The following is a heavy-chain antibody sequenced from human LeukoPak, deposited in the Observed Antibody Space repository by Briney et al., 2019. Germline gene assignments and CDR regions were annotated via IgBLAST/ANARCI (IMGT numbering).Heavy chain of an antibody. J-gene: IGHJ4*02. V-gene: IGHV1-69*05. D-gene: IGHD5-18*01. CDR3: ARGLVGYSYGYYDY. CDR2: IIPTFGTA. CDR1: GGTFSSYA. Sequence: SVKVSCKASGGTFSSYAISWVRQAPGQGLEWMGRIIPTFGTANYAQKFQGRVTITTDKSTSTAYMELSSLRSEDTAVYYCARGLVGYSYGYYDYWGQGTLVTVSS.